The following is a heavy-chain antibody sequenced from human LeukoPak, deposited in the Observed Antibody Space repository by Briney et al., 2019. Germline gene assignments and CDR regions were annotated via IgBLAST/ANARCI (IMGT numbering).Heavy chain of an antibody. J-gene: IGHJ5*02. CDR3: ARDRYNWNYGNSWFDP. CDR2: INWNGGST. V-gene: IGHV3-20*04. Sequence: GGSLRLSCAASGFTFDDYGMSWVRQAPGKGLEWVSGINWNGGSTGYADSVKGRFTISRDNAKSSLYLQMNSLRAEDTALYYCARDRYNWNYGNSWFDPWGQGTLVTVSS. D-gene: IGHD1-7*01. CDR1: GFTFDDYG.